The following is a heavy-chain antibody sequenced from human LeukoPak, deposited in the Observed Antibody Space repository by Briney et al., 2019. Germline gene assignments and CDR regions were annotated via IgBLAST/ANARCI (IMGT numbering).Heavy chain of an antibody. J-gene: IGHJ6*04. CDR1: GFTVSSNY. Sequence: GGSLRLSCAASGFTVSSNYMSWVRQAPGKGLEWVSVIYSGGSTYYADSVKGRFTISRDNSKNTLYLQMNSLRAEDTAVYYCARADYYYGMDVWGKGTTVTVPS. V-gene: IGHV3-53*01. CDR3: ARADYYYGMDV. CDR2: IYSGGST.